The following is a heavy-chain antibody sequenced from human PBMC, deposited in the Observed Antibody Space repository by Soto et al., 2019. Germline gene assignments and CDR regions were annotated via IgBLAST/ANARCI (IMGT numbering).Heavy chain of an antibody. CDR2: ISGSGGST. CDR3: AKDHYDGLTGAMFGWSAFDI. CDR1: GFTFSSYA. V-gene: IGHV3-23*01. J-gene: IGHJ3*02. Sequence: EVQLLESGGGLVQPGGSLRLSCAASGFTFSSYAMSWVRQAPGKGLEWVSAISGSGGSTYYADSVKGRCTISRYKSKNMLYLIPKSLRGANTAVSYCAKDHYDGLTGAMFGWSAFDIWGQGTMVTVSS. D-gene: IGHD3-9*01.